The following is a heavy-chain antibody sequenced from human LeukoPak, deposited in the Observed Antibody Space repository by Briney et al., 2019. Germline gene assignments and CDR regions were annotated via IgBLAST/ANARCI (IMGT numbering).Heavy chain of an antibody. V-gene: IGHV4-34*01. CDR3: AKRDGYGLIDY. J-gene: IGHJ4*02. CDR2: INRSAST. D-gene: IGHD5-24*01. Sequence: PSETLSLTCVLYGGSSTNYFWSWIRQPPGKGLEWIGEINRSASTNYNPSLKSRVTISIDTSKNQFFLKLNSVTAADTAMYYCAKRDGYGLIDYLGQGTLVTVSS. CDR1: GGSSTNYF.